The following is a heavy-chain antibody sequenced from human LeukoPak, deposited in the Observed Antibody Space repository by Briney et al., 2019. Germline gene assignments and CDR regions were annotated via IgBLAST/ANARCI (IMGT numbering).Heavy chain of an antibody. CDR3: ALDLSGYSPFGY. J-gene: IGHJ4*02. Sequence: SDTVSLPCSVCGGFISVGGDLCTWGRRLRGKGLGWVGYIYYSESTCYNPSLKSRVTMSVDQPNTQCSLKLSSVTSSGTAGYYCALDLSGYSPFGYWRQGTLVTVSP. CDR2: IYYSEST. D-gene: IGHD3-3*01. V-gene: IGHV4-31*03. CDR1: GGFISVGGDL.